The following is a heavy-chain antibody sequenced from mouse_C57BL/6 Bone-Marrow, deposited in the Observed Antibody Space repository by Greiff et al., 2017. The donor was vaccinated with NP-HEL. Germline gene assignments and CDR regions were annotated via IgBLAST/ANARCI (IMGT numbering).Heavy chain of an antibody. CDR2: INYDGSST. CDR3: ARANPRGRRRVPYAMDY. Sequence: EVQLVESEGGLVQPGSSMKLSCTASGFTFSDYYMAWVRQVPEKGLEWVANINYDGSSTYYLDSLKSRFIISRDNAKNILYLQMSSLKSEDTATYYCARANPRGRRRVPYAMDYWGQGTSVTVSS. D-gene: IGHD2-12*01. V-gene: IGHV5-16*01. J-gene: IGHJ4*01. CDR1: GFTFSDYY.